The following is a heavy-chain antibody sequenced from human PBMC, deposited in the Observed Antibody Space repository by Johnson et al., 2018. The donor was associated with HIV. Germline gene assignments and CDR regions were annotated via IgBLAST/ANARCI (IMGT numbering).Heavy chain of an antibody. J-gene: IGHJ3*02. V-gene: IGHV3-30*18. Sequence: QVLLVESGGGVVQPGKSLKVSCAASGFTFSSYDMHWVRQPPGKGLEWVAGISYDGSKEYYADSVKCRFTISRDNSKNTLYLQMNSLRAEDTAVYYCAKDPTYYYDSSAKEGAFDIWCQGTMFTVSA. CDR1: GFTFSSYD. D-gene: IGHD3-22*01. CDR3: AKDPTYYYDSSAKEGAFDI. CDR2: ISYDGSKE.